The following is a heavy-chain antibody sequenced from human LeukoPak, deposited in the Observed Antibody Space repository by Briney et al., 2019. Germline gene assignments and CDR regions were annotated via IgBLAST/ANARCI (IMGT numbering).Heavy chain of an antibody. CDR1: GGSFSGYY. V-gene: IGHV4-34*01. J-gene: IGHJ3*02. CDR2: INHSGST. D-gene: IGHD2-15*01. Sequence: PSEPLSLTCAVYGGSFSGYYWSWIRQPPGKGLEWIGEINHSGSTNYNPSLKSRVTISVDTSKNQFSLKLSSVTAADTAVYYCARGPYCSGGSCYLPNAFDIWGQGKMVTVSS. CDR3: ARGPYCSGGSCYLPNAFDI.